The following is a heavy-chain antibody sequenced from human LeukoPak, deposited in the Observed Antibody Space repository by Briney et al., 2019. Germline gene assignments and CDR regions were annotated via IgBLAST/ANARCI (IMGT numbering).Heavy chain of an antibody. CDR1: GFTFSDYY. Sequence: PGGSLRLSCAASGFTFSDYYTSWIRQAPGKWLEWDSYISISGSTIYSADSVKSRFTISRDNATNSLYLQMNSLRAEDTAVYYCAREGSNYYDSSGDDAFDIWGQGTMVTVYS. D-gene: IGHD3-22*01. V-gene: IGHV3-11*01. J-gene: IGHJ3*02. CDR2: ISISGSTI. CDR3: AREGSNYYDSSGDDAFDI.